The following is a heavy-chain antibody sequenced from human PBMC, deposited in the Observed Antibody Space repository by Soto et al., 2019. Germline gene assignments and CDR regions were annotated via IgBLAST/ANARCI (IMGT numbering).Heavy chain of an antibody. CDR1: GFSFSDNL. CDR2: INPDTGNT. D-gene: IGHD2-8*02. Sequence: QVQLVQSGAEVRKPGASVNISCRASGFSFSDNLINWVRQAPGQSLEWMGWINPDTGNTRYSQTFQGRVTIYRHSSASIAYVEVSDLTSEDTAVSYCARDILSVGPRANDAFDVWGQGTMVTVSS. V-gene: IGHV1-3*01. J-gene: IGHJ3*01. CDR3: ARDILSVGPRANDAFDV.